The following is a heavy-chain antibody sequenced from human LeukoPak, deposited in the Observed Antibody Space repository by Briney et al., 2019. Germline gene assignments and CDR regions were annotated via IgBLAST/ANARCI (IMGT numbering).Heavy chain of an antibody. Sequence: ASVKVSCKASGGTFSSYAISWARQAPGQGLEWMGGIIPIFGTANYAQKFQGRVTITTDESTSTAYMELSSLRSEDTAVYYGASGLRGIDYWGQGTLVTVSS. CDR2: IIPIFGTA. V-gene: IGHV1-69*05. CDR3: ASGLRGIDY. CDR1: GGTFSSYA. D-gene: IGHD3-16*01. J-gene: IGHJ4*02.